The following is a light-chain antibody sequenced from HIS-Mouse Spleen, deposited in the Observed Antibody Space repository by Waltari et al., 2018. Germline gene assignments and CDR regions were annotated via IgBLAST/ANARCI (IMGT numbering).Light chain of an antibody. J-gene: IGLJ3*02. CDR1: SSNIGSNY. CDR3: AAWDDSLSGPV. CDR2: RNQ. V-gene: IGLV1-47*01. Sequence: QSVLTQPPSASGTPGQRVTISCSGSSSNIGSNYVYWYQQLPGTAPKLLIYRNQQRPSWVPDRFSGPKSGTSASLAISGLRSEDEADYYCAAWDDSLSGPVFGGGTKLTVL.